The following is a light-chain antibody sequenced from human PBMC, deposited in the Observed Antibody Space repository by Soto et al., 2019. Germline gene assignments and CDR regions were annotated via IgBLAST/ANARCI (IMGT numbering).Light chain of an antibody. CDR3: RSYTSSSTLV. V-gene: IGLV2-14*01. CDR1: SSDVGGYNY. Sequence: QSALTQPASVSGSPGQSMSISCTGTSSDVGGYNYVSWYQQHPGKDPKPMIYDASNRPSGVSNRFSGSKSGNTASLTISWLQAEYEADYYCRSYTSSSTLVFGGGTHLTVL. CDR2: DAS. J-gene: IGLJ2*01.